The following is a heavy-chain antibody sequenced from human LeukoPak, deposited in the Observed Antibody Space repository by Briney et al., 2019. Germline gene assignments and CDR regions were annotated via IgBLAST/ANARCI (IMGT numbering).Heavy chain of an antibody. Sequence: GGSLRLSCAASGFTFSNAWMSWVRQAPGKGREWGGRIKSKTDGGTTDYAAPVKGRFTISRDNSKNTLYLQMTSLKTEDTAVYYCTTVWYSSGWRIDYWGQGTLVTVSS. CDR3: TTVWYSSGWRIDY. V-gene: IGHV3-15*01. J-gene: IGHJ4*02. CDR2: IKSKTDGGTT. CDR1: GFTFSNAW. D-gene: IGHD6-19*01.